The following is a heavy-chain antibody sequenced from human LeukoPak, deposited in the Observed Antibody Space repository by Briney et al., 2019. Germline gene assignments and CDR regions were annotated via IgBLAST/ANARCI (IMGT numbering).Heavy chain of an antibody. D-gene: IGHD4-23*01. Sequence: PSETLSLTCTVSGGSISSSSYYWGWIRQPPGKGLEWIGSIYYSGSTYYNPSLKSRVTISVDTSKNQFSLKLSSVTAADTAVYYCAREVTVVIAFDIWGQGTMVTVSS. CDR2: IYYSGST. CDR1: GGSISSSSYY. CDR3: AREVTVVIAFDI. J-gene: IGHJ3*02. V-gene: IGHV4-39*07.